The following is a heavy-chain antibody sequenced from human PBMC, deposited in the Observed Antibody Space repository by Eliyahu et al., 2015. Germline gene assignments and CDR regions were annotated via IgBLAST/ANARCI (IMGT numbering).Heavy chain of an antibody. V-gene: IGHV3-33*01. J-gene: IGHJ4*02. Sequence: QVQLVESGGGVVQPGRSLRLSCAASGFTXSTYGXHWVRQAPGKGLEGVTFIWYDGSNKYYADSVKXRFTISRDNSKNTLFLQMNSLRAEDTAVYYCAREEAGYHDSSGYSFDYWGQGALVTVSS. CDR2: IWYDGSNK. CDR3: AREEAGYHDSSGYSFDY. CDR1: GFTXSTYG. D-gene: IGHD3-22*01.